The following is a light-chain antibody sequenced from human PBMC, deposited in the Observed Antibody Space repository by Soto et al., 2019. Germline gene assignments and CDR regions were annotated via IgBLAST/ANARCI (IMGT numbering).Light chain of an antibody. J-gene: IGLJ2*01. V-gene: IGLV1-44*01. Sequence: QLVLSQPPSVSGTPGQTVTVSCSGSSSNIGTNTVSWYQQLPGTAPKLLIFRNTQRPSGVSDRFSGSKSGSKSGTSASLAISGLQSEDEADYYCAGWEDSLTGPVFGGGTKLTVL. CDR1: SSNIGTNT. CDR3: AGWEDSLTGPV. CDR2: RNT.